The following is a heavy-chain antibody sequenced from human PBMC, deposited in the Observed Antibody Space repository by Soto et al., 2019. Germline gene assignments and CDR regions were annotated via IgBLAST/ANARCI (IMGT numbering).Heavy chain of an antibody. J-gene: IGHJ4*02. CDR2: IRSDGSRT. Sequence: PGGSLRLSCAASGFTFNYYWMHWVRQAPGQGLEWVSHIRSDGSRTNYADSVKGRFTISRDNSKNTLYLQMNSLRAEDTAVYYCARRGPGTYFDYWGQGTLVTVSS. CDR3: ARRGPGTYFDY. CDR1: GFTFNYYW. D-gene: IGHD6-13*01. V-gene: IGHV3-74*01.